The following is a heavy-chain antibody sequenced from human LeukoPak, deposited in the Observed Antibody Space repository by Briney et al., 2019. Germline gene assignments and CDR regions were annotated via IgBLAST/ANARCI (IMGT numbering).Heavy chain of an antibody. J-gene: IGHJ4*02. CDR2: ISWNSGSI. CDR1: GFTFDDYA. V-gene: IGHV3-9*01. D-gene: IGHD3-10*01. Sequence: PGRSLRLSCAASGFTFDDYAMHWVRQAPGKGLEWVSGISWNSGSIGYADSVKGRFTISRDNAKNSLYLQMNSLRAEDTALYYCAKDRTSSGSYYCDYWGQGTLVTVSS. CDR3: AKDRTSSGSYYCDY.